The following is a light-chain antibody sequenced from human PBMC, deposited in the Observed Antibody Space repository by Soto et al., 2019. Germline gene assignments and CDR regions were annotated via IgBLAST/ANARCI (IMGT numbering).Light chain of an antibody. CDR3: QRYNTFPYT. Sequence: DIQMTQSPSTLSASVGDRVTITCRASQSISNWLAWYQRKPGKAPKLLIYDASSLASGVPSRFSGTGSGTEFTLTISSLHPDDFATYYCQRYNTFPYTFGQGTKLEIK. J-gene: IGKJ2*01. CDR1: QSISNW. CDR2: DAS. V-gene: IGKV1-5*01.